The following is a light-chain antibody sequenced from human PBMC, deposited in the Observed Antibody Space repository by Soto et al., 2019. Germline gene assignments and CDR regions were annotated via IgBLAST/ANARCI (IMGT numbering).Light chain of an antibody. CDR1: RGIDSY. J-gene: IGKJ3*01. V-gene: IGKV1-9*01. Sequence: IQLAQGPSSLSASVGDRVTITCRASRGIDSYLAWYQQRPGKVPQLLIYETSILQSGVSSRFSGSGSGTDFTLTISSLEPEDFAVYYCQQRSNWLFGPGTKVDIK. CDR2: ETS. CDR3: QQRSNWL.